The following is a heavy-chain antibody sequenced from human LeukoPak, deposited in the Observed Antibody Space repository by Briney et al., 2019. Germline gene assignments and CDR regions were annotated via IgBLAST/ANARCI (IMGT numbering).Heavy chain of an antibody. D-gene: IGHD3-10*01. CDR2: IYPSGSP. Sequence: PSETLSLTCTVSGGSISSYYWSWIRQPAGKGLEWIGRIYPSGSPNYNPSLKSRVTVSVDTSKNQFSLKLTSVTAADTAVYYCAREGLITIVRGVNFGYWGQGTLVSVSS. J-gene: IGHJ4*02. CDR1: GGSISSYY. V-gene: IGHV4-4*07. CDR3: AREGLITIVRGVNFGY.